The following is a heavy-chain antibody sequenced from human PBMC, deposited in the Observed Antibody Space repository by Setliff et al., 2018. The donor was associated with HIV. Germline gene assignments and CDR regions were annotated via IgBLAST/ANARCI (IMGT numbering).Heavy chain of an antibody. CDR3: ARDVEHMMDV. CDR2: ISTYSDET. Sequence: APVKVSCKPSGYTFTTYGLSWVRQAPGQGLEWMGWISTYSDETSSSQNLQGRLTMTTDTSTSTAYMELRRLRFDDTAVYYCARDVEHMMDVWGQGTTGTVSS. V-gene: IGHV1-18*01. CDR1: GYTFTTYG. J-gene: IGHJ6*02.